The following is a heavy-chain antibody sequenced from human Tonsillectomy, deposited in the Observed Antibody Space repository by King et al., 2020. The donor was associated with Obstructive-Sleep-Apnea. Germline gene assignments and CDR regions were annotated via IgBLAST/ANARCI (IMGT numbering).Heavy chain of an antibody. CDR2: ISSSSSYI. CDR3: ARVKGGYSSGWTFDY. V-gene: IGHV3-21*01. D-gene: IGHD6-19*01. Sequence: VQLVESGGGLVKPGGSLRLSCAASGFTFSSYSMNWVRQAPGQGLEWVSSISSSSSYIYYADSVKGRFTISRDNAKNSLYLQMNSLRAEDTAVYYCARVKGGYSSGWTFDYWGQGTLVTVSS. J-gene: IGHJ4*02. CDR1: GFTFSSYS.